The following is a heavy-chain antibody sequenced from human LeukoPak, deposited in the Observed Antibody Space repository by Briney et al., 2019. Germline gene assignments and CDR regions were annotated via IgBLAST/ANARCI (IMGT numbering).Heavy chain of an antibody. CDR3: AREYGRGGAFDI. V-gene: IGHV4-30-4*07. D-gene: IGHD2-15*01. CDR2: IYYSGST. Sequence: PSETLSLTCAVSGGSISSGGYSWSWIRQPPGKGLEWIGYIYYSGSTYYNPSLKSRVTISVDTSKNQFSLELSSVTAADTAVYYCAREYGRGGAFDIWGQGTMVTVSS. J-gene: IGHJ3*02. CDR1: GGSISSGGYS.